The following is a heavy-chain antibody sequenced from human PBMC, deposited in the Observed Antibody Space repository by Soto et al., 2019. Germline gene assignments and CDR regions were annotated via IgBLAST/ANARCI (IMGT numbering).Heavy chain of an antibody. CDR2: INPNSGGT. CDR3: ARAVGYCSSTSCYLGGYYYYGMDV. V-gene: IGHV1-2*02. Sequence: GASVKVSCKASGYTFTGYYMHWVRQAPGQGLEWMGWINPNSGGTNYAQKFQGRVTMTRDTSISTAYMELSRLRSDDTAVYYCARAVGYCSSTSCYLGGYYYYGMDVWGKGTTVTVSS. CDR1: GYTFTGYY. D-gene: IGHD2-2*01. J-gene: IGHJ6*04.